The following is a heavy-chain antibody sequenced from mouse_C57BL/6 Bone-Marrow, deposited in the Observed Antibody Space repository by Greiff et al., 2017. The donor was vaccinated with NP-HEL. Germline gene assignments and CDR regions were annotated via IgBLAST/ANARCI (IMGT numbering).Heavy chain of an antibody. CDR2: ILRGSGST. V-gene: IGHV1-9*01. CDR1: GYTFTGYW. Sequence: VQLQQSGAELMQPGASVKLSCKASGYTFTGYWIEWVKQRPGHGLEWIGEILRGSGSTNYNEKFKGKDTFTAYTCANTANMQLNSLTTKDSAIYYCARRVLLTGPFDYWGKGTLVTVSA. CDR3: ARRVLLTGPFDY. D-gene: IGHD4-1*01. J-gene: IGHJ3*01.